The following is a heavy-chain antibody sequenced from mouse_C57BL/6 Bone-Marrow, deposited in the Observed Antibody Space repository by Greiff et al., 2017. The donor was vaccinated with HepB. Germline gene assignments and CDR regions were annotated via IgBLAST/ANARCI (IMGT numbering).Heavy chain of an antibody. D-gene: IGHD2-5*01. CDR1: GFTFSDYG. CDR3: ARGYYSNDYAMDY. J-gene: IGHJ4*01. Sequence: DVKLVESGGGLVKPGGSLKLSCAASGFTFSDYGMHWVRQAPEKGLEWVAYISSGSSTIYYADTVKGRFTISRDNAKNTLFLQMTSLRSEDTAMYYCARGYYSNDYAMDYWGQGTSVTVSS. V-gene: IGHV5-17*01. CDR2: ISSGSSTI.